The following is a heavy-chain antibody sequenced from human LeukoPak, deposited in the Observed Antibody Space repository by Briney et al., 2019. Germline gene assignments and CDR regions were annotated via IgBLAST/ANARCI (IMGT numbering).Heavy chain of an antibody. J-gene: IGHJ3*02. V-gene: IGHV4-39*01. CDR1: GVSISSSSYY. CDR2: IYYSGST. D-gene: IGHD1-7*01. CDR3: ARRAPWDWNYVVAFDI. Sequence: PSETLSLTCTVSGVSISSSSYYWGWIRQPPGKGLEWIGSIYYSGSTYYNPSLKSRVTISVDTSKNQFSLKLSFVTAADTAVYYCARRAPWDWNYVVAFDIWGQGTMVTVSS.